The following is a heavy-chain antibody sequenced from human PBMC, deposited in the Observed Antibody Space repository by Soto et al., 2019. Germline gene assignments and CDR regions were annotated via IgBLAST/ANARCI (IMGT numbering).Heavy chain of an antibody. J-gene: IGHJ6*02. Sequence: GGSLRLSCAASGFIFCNYCMHLVRPGPGKGLEWVAVVWFDGSREYYADSVKGRFTISRDNSKNTLDLEMIRLGAEDTAVYYCAKGRSYYYYYGVDVWGQGTTVTVSS. CDR2: VWFDGSRE. CDR3: AKGRSYYYYYGVDV. V-gene: IGHV3-33*06. CDR1: GFIFCNYC.